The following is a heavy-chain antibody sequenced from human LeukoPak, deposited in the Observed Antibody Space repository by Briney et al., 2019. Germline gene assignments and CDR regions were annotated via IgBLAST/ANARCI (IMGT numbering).Heavy chain of an antibody. CDR2: INPNSGGT. CDR1: GYTFTGYY. CDR3: ASLGYCSSTSCSRTFDY. J-gene: IGHJ4*02. D-gene: IGHD2-2*01. V-gene: IGHV1-2*02. Sequence: ASVKVSCKASGYTFTGYYMHWARQAPGQGLEWMGWINPNSGGTNYAQKFQGRVTMTRDTSISTAYMELSRLRSDDTAVYYCASLGYCSSTSCSRTFDYWGQGTLVTVSS.